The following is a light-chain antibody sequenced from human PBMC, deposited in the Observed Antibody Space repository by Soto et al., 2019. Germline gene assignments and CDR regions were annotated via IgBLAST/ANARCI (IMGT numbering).Light chain of an antibody. CDR3: QRYGKPPPNA. CDR1: QSVSSSY. V-gene: IGKV3-20*01. Sequence: EIVLTQSPGTLSLSPGERATLSCRASQSVSSSYLAWYQQKPGQAPRVLIHGASSRATGIPDRFSGSGSGTDFTLTISRLEPEDFAVYFCQRYGKPPPNAFGQGTKVEIK. CDR2: GAS. J-gene: IGKJ2*01.